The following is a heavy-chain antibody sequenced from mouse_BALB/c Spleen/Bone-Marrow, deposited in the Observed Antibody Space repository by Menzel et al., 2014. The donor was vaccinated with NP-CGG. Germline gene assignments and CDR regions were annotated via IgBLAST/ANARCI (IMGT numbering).Heavy chain of an antibody. CDR1: GYTFTSYV. CDR3: ARSLYGYDWYFDV. V-gene: IGHV1-14*01. CDR2: INPYNDGT. J-gene: IGHJ1*01. D-gene: IGHD2-2*01. Sequence: LQESGPELVKPGASAKTSCKASGYTFTSYVMHWVKQKPGQGLEWIGNINPYNDGTKYNEKFKGKATLTSDKSSSTAFMELSSLTSEDSAVYYCARSLYGYDWYFDVWGAGTTVTVSS.